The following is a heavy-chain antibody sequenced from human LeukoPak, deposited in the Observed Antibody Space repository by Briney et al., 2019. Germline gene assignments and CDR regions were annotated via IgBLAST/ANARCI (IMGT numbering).Heavy chain of an antibody. D-gene: IGHD3-22*01. CDR3: ARQGIPNYDSSGYYYPNWFDP. Sequence: GESLKISCKGSGYSFTSYWIGWVRQMPGKGLEWMGNIYPGDSDTRYSPSFQGQVTISADKSISTAYLQWSSLKASDTAMYYCARQGIPNYDSSGYYYPNWFDPWGQGTLVTVSS. J-gene: IGHJ5*02. V-gene: IGHV5-51*01. CDR1: GYSFTSYW. CDR2: IYPGDSDT.